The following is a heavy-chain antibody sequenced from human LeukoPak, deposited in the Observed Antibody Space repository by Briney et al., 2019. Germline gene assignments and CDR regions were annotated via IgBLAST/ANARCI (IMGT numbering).Heavy chain of an antibody. CDR2: INPNSGGT. V-gene: IGHV1-2*02. CDR1: GYTFTGYY. CDR3: ARDNYYYSSGHYY. Sequence: ASVKVSCKASGYTFTGYYMHWVRQAPGQGLGWMGWINPNSGGTNYAQKFQGRVTMTRDTSISTAYMELSRLRSDDTAVYYCARDNYYYSSGHYYWGQGTLVTVSS. D-gene: IGHD3-22*01. J-gene: IGHJ4*02.